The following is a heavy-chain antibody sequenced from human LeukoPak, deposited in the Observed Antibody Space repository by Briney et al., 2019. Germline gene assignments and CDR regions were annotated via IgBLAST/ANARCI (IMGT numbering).Heavy chain of an antibody. Sequence: GRSLRLSCAASGFTFSSYAMHWVRQAPGKGLKWVAIISYDGSNKYYEDSVKGRFTISRDNSKTTLYLQMNSLKAKAKAWYYCASLLGYCSSTSCTIGGPMDVWGQGTTVTVSS. CDR3: ASLLGYCSSTSCTIGGPMDV. CDR1: GFTFSSYA. V-gene: IGHV3-30*04. J-gene: IGHJ6*02. D-gene: IGHD2-2*01. CDR2: ISYDGSNK.